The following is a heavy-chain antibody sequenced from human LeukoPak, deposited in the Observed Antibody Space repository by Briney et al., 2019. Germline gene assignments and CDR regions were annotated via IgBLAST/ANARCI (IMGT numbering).Heavy chain of an antibody. CDR3: ARGPYCSGGSCYSPLDY. Sequence: ASVKVSCKASGYTFTSYDINWVRQATGQGLEWMGWMNPNSGNTGYAQKFQGRVTITRNTSISTAYMELSSLRSEDTAVYYCARGPYCSGGSCYSPLDYWGQGTLVTVSS. D-gene: IGHD2-15*01. CDR1: GYTFTSYD. V-gene: IGHV1-8*03. J-gene: IGHJ4*02. CDR2: MNPNSGNT.